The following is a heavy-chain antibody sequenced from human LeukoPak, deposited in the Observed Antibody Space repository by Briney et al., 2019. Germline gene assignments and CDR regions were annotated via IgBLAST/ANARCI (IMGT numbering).Heavy chain of an antibody. V-gene: IGHV3-23*01. CDR2: ISGSGGST. Sequence: GGSLRLSCAASGLTFSIYAMNWVRQAPGKGLEWVSTISGSGGSTYYADSVKGRFTISRDNSKNTLYLQMNSLRAEDTAVYYCAKPSSSWYQGYFQHWGQGTLVTVSS. D-gene: IGHD6-13*01. CDR1: GLTFSIYA. J-gene: IGHJ1*01. CDR3: AKPSSSWYQGYFQH.